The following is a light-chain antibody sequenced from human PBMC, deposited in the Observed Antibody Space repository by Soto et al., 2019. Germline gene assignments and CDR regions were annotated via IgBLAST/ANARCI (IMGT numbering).Light chain of an antibody. CDR3: CSYTRRGTII. Sequence: QSALTQPASVSGSPGQSITISCVGTSSDIGDYNYVSWYQQHPGKVPKVIIYDVSNRPSGVSYRFSATKSGNTASLTISGRQAEDAADYYCCSYTRRGTIIFGTGTKLTVL. V-gene: IGLV2-14*01. CDR1: SSDIGDYNY. CDR2: DVS. J-gene: IGLJ1*01.